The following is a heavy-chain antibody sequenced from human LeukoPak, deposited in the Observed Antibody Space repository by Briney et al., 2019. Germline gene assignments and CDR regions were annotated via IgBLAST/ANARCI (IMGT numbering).Heavy chain of an antibody. J-gene: IGHJ4*02. CDR3: VKMYSSGWHFDY. V-gene: IGHV3-23*01. Sequence: GGSLRLSCAASGFTFSSYAMSWVRQAPGKGLEWVSGIGGSGGSTYYADSVKGRFTISRDNSKNTLYLQMTSLRAEDTAVYYCVKMYSSGWHFDYWGQGTLVTVSS. CDR1: GFTFSSYA. D-gene: IGHD6-19*01. CDR2: IGGSGGST.